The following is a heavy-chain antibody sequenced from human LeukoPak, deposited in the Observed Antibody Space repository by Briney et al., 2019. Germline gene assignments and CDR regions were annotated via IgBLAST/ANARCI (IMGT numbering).Heavy chain of an antibody. J-gene: IGHJ4*02. CDR1: GGSMSSYY. V-gene: IGHV4-59*01. D-gene: IGHD3-10*01. Sequence: PSETLSLTCTVSGGSMSSYYWSWIRQPPGKGLEWIGYIYYSGNTNYNPSLKSRVTISVDTSKNQFSLKMRSVTAADTAVYYCARMVLSYLYYFDYWGQGNLATVSS. CDR2: IYYSGNT. CDR3: ARMVLSYLYYFDY.